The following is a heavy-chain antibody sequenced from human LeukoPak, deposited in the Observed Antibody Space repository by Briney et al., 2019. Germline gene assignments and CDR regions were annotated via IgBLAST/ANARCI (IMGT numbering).Heavy chain of an antibody. J-gene: IGHJ4*02. CDR1: GFTFSDYY. CDR3: AKDEIRISLCY. D-gene: IGHD3-3*02. V-gene: IGHV3-23*01. CDR2: ISGSGGST. Sequence: PGGSLRLSCAASGFTFSDYYMSWIRQASGKGLEWVSAISGSGGSTYYADSVKGRFTISRDNSKNTLYLQMNSLRAEDTAVYYCAKDEIRISLCYWGQGTLVTVSS.